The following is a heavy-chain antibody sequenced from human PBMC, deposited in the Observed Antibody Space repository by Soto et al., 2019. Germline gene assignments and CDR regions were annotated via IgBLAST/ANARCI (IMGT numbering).Heavy chain of an antibody. CDR2: IYYSGST. CDR3: ARRQDGATKYYYYYGMDV. D-gene: IGHD1-26*01. V-gene: IGHV4-39*01. Sequence: SEALSLTCTVSGGSISSSSYYWGWIRQPPGKGLEWIGSIYYSGSTYYNPSLKSRVTISVDTSKNQFSLKLSSVTAADTAVYYCARRQDGATKYYYYYGMDVWGQGTTVTVSS. CDR1: GGSISSSSYY. J-gene: IGHJ6*02.